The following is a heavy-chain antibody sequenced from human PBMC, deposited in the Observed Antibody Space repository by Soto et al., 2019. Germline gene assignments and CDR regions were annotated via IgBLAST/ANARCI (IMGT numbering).Heavy chain of an antibody. V-gene: IGHV3-7*01. CDR3: ARRGGKFGELRGYYYYMDV. Sequence: GGSLRLSCAASGFTFSSYWMSWVRQAPGKGLEWVANIKQDGSEKYYVDSVKGRFTISRDNAKNSLYLQMNSLSAEDTAVYYCARRGGKFGELRGYYYYMDVWGKGTTVTVSS. CDR1: GFTFSSYW. D-gene: IGHD3-10*01. J-gene: IGHJ6*03. CDR2: IKQDGSEK.